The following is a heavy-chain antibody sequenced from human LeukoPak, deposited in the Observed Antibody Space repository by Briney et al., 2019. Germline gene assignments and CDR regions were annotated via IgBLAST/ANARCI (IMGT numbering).Heavy chain of an antibody. Sequence: SETLSLTCTVSGGSINNYYWSWIRQPPGKGLEWIGYIYYTGTTDYIPSPKSRITMSVDTSKNQFSLLFTSVTAADTAVYYCARHTDMATAPAIDYWGQGTLVTVSS. D-gene: IGHD5-18*01. J-gene: IGHJ4*02. CDR2: IYYTGTT. V-gene: IGHV4-59*08. CDR3: ARHTDMATAPAIDY. CDR1: GGSINNYY.